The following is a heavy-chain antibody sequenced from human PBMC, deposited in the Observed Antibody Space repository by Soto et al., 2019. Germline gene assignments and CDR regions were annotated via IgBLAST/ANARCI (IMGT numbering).Heavy chain of an antibody. CDR3: ARGRSGDY. J-gene: IGHJ4*02. Sequence: HVHLVQSGAEVKKPGASVKVSCKASGYTFTSYGITWVRHAPGQGLEWMGWISAHNGNTDYAQKLQGRVIVTRDTSTSTAYMELRSLISDDTAVYYCARGRSGDYWGQGALVTVSS. CDR2: ISAHNGNT. CDR1: GYTFTSYG. V-gene: IGHV1-18*01.